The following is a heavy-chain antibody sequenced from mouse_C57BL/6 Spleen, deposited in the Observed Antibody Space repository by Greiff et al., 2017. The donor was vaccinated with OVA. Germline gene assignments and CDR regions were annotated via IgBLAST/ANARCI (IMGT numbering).Heavy chain of an antibody. CDR1: GYTFTDYN. CDR2: INPNNGGT. D-gene: IGHD1-1*01. CDR3: AREGDYGSVPAWFAY. J-gene: IGHJ3*01. Sequence: EVKLQQSGPELVKPGASVKMSCKASGYTFTDYNMHWVKQSHGKSLEWIGYINPNNGGTSYNQKFKGKATLTVNKSSSTAYMELRSLTSEDSAVYYCAREGDYGSVPAWFAYWGQGTLVTVSA. V-gene: IGHV1-22*01.